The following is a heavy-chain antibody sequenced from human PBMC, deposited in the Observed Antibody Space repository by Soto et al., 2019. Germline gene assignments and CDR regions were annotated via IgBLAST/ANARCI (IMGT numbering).Heavy chain of an antibody. CDR3: ARDSGYCGGGDCYSGAFDI. J-gene: IGHJ3*02. D-gene: IGHD2-15*01. CDR2: ISSDSSHI. CDR1: EITFSTYN. V-gene: IGHV3-21*01. Sequence: EVQLVESGGGLVKPGGSLRLSCAASEITFSTYNMNWVRQAPGKGLEWVSYISSDSSHIYYADAVKGRFTISRDNAKNSLYLQMTSLKVEDTAIHYCARDSGYCGGGDCYSGAFDIWGQGTMVTVSS.